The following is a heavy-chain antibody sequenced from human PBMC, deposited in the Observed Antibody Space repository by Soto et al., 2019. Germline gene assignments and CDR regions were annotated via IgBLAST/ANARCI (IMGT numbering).Heavy chain of an antibody. CDR2: INPSGGST. D-gene: IGHD2-21*02. Sequence: ASVKVSCKASGCTYTSYYMHWVRQAPGQGLEWMGIINPSGGSTSYAQKFQGRVTMTRDTSTSTVYMELSSLRSEDTAVYYCARDTYCGGDCYPTTFDYWGQGTLVTVSS. J-gene: IGHJ4*02. CDR3: ARDTYCGGDCYPTTFDY. V-gene: IGHV1-46*03. CDR1: GCTYTSYY.